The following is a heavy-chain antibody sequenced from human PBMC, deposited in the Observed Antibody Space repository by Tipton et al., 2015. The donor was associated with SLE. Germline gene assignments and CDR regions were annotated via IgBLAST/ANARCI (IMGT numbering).Heavy chain of an antibody. CDR1: GGSISSGSYY. Sequence: LRLSCTVSGGSISSGSYYWSWIRQPAGKGLEWIGHIYTFGNTHYNPSLKSRVTISVDTSKNQFSLKLSSVTAADTAVYYCARGRITMVRGRRSYYYMDVWGKGTTVTVSS. V-gene: IGHV4-61*09. CDR2: IYTFGNT. CDR3: ARGRITMVRGRRSYYYMDV. D-gene: IGHD3-10*01. J-gene: IGHJ6*03.